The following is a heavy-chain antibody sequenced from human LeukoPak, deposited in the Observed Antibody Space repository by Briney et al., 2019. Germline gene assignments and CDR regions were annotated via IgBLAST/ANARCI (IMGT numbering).Heavy chain of an antibody. CDR1: GFTFSSYE. Sequence: GGSLRLSCAASGFTFSSYEMNWVRQAPGKGLEWLSYIDFSGSTINYADSVKGRFTISRDNAKNSVYLQMNSLRAEDTAIYYCARGVGLAYYYYYMDVWGKGTTVSISS. CDR2: IDFSGSTI. V-gene: IGHV3-48*03. D-gene: IGHD2-8*01. CDR3: ARGVGLAYYYYYMDV. J-gene: IGHJ6*03.